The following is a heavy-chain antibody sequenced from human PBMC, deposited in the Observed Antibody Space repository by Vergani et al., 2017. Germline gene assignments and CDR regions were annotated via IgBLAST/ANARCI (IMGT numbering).Heavy chain of an antibody. CDR1: GYTLTELS. D-gene: IGHD3-16*02. CDR2: FDPEDGET. V-gene: IGHV1-24*01. J-gene: IGHJ4*02. CDR3: ATVGWFGGVIVTSFDY. Sequence: QVQLVQSGAGVKKPGASVKVSCKVSGYTLTELSMHWVRQAPGKGLEWMGGFDPEDGETIYAQKFQGRVTMTEDTSTDTAYMELSSLRSEDTAVYYCATVGWFGGVIVTSFDYWGQGTLVTVSS.